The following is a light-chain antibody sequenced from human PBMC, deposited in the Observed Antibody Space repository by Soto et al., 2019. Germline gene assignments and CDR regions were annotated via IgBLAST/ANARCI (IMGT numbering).Light chain of an antibody. CDR3: QKYNNWPRVT. CDR1: QSVSSN. Sequence: EIVLTQSPATLSLSPGERATLSCRASQSVSSNLAWYQQKPGQSPRLLIYGASTRATGIPARFSGSGSGTEFTLTISSLQSEDFAVYYCQKYNNWPRVTFGQGTKVDIK. J-gene: IGKJ1*01. V-gene: IGKV3-15*01. CDR2: GAS.